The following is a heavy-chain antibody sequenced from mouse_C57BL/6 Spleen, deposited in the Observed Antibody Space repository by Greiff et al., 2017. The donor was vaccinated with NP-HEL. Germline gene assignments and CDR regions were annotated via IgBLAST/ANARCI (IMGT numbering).Heavy chain of an antibody. CDR1: GYSFTSYY. D-gene: IGHD2-4*01. Sequence: QVHVKQSGPELVKPGASVKISCKASGYSFTSYYIHWVKQRPGQGLEWIGWIYPGSGNTKYNEKFKGKATLTADTSSSTAYMQLSSLTSEDSAVYYCARGGDYDDGVDYWGQGTSVTVSS. CDR3: ARGGDYDDGVDY. J-gene: IGHJ4*01. V-gene: IGHV1-66*01. CDR2: IYPGSGNT.